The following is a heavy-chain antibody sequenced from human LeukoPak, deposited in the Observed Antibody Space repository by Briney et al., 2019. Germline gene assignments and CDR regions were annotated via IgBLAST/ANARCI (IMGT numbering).Heavy chain of an antibody. CDR2: IFYSGST. D-gene: IGHD3-22*01. V-gene: IGHV4-61*05. CDR1: GGSISSSSYY. Sequence: SETLSLTCTISGGSISSSSYYWGWIRQPPGKGLEWIGYIFYSGSTNYNPSLKSRVTISVDTSKNQFSLKLSSVTAADTAVYYCARGGSGYSEYFQHWGQGTLVTVSS. CDR3: ARGGSGYSEYFQH. J-gene: IGHJ1*01.